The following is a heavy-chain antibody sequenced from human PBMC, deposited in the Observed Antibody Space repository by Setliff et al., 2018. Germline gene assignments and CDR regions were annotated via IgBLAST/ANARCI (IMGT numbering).Heavy chain of an antibody. CDR3: ARRETYYNFWSGYYAY. CDR2: INHSGST. J-gene: IGHJ4*02. V-gene: IGHV4-34*01. Sequence: LSLTCAVYGGSFSGYYWSWIRQPPGKGLEWIGEINHSGSTYYNPSLKSRVTISVDTSKNQFSLKLSSVTAADTAVYYCARRETYYNFWSGYYAYWGQGTLVTVSS. CDR1: GGSFSGYY. D-gene: IGHD3-3*01.